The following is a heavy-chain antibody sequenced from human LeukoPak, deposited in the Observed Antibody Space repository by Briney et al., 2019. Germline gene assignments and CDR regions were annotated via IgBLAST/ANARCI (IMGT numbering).Heavy chain of an antibody. V-gene: IGHV4-30-2*01. CDR3: ARGPELRFLEWLSHFDY. CDR1: GGSISSGGYY. Sequence: PSQTLSLTCTVSGGSISSGGYYWSWIRQPPGKGLEWIGYIYHSGSTYYNPSLKSRVTISVDRSKNQFSLKLSSVTAADTAVYYCARGPELRFLEWLSHFDYWGQGTLVTVSS. D-gene: IGHD3-3*01. CDR2: IYHSGST. J-gene: IGHJ4*02.